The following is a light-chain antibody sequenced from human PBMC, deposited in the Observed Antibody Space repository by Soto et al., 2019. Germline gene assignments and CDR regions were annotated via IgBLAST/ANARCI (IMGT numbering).Light chain of an antibody. Sequence: EIVLTQSPGTLSLSPGERATLSCRASQGVSSTYLAWYQQKPGQAPRLLIYGASFRATGIPDRFSGSGSGTDFTLTISRLEPEDFAVYYCQQFGGSPRTLGQGTKVELK. CDR3: QQFGGSPRT. CDR2: GAS. CDR1: QGVSSTY. J-gene: IGKJ1*01. V-gene: IGKV3-20*01.